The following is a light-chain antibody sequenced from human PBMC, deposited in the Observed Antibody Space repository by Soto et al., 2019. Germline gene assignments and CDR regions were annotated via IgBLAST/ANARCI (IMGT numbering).Light chain of an antibody. V-gene: IGKV4-1*01. CDR2: WAS. CDR3: QQYESTPPT. CDR1: QSVLYSSNNKNY. Sequence: DIVMTQSPDSLAVSLGERATINCKSSQSVLYSSNNKNYLAWYQQRPGQPPKLLIYWASTRESGVPDRFSGSGSGTEFTLTITSLQAADVAVYYCQQYESTPPTFGQGTKLEI. J-gene: IGKJ2*01.